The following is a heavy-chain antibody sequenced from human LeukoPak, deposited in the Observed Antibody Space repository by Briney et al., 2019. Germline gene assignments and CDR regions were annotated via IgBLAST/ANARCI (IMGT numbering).Heavy chain of an antibody. CDR3: VRTPPNWGADY. D-gene: IGHD7-27*01. Sequence: ASVKVSCKASGYTFTSYGIRWVRQAPGQGLEWMGWISTYNGDTNYAQKLQGRVTMTTDTSTSTAYMELSSLRSEDTAVYYCVRTPPNWGADYWGQGTLVTVSS. CDR2: ISTYNGDT. CDR1: GYTFTSYG. V-gene: IGHV1-18*01. J-gene: IGHJ4*02.